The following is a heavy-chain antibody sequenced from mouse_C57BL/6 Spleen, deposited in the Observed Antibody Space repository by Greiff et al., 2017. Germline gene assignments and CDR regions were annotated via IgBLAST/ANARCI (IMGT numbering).Heavy chain of an antibody. CDR3: GGSSYRVYYAMDY. CDR1: GFSFNTYA. J-gene: IGHJ4*01. D-gene: IGHD1-1*01. Sequence: EVQRVESGGGLVQPKGSLKLSCAASGFSFNTYAMNWVRQAPGKGLEWVARIRSKSNNYATYYADSVKDRFTISRDDSESMLYLQMNNLKTEDTAMYYCGGSSYRVYYAMDYWGQGTSVTVSS. CDR2: IRSKSNNYAT. V-gene: IGHV10-1*01.